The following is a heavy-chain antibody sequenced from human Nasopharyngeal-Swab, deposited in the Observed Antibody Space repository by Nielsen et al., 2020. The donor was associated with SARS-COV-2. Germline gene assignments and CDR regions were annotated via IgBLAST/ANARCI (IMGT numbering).Heavy chain of an antibody. D-gene: IGHD4-17*01. Sequence: ASVKVSCKASGYTFTRYGISWVRQAPGQGLEWMGLISSYNGNTNYAQKLQGRVTMTTDTSTSTAYMDLRSLRSDDTAVYYCARDPDYGDFLYYYYGMDVWGQGTTVTVSS. CDR1: GYTFTRYG. J-gene: IGHJ6*02. CDR2: ISSYNGNT. CDR3: ARDPDYGDFLYYYYGMDV. V-gene: IGHV1-18*01.